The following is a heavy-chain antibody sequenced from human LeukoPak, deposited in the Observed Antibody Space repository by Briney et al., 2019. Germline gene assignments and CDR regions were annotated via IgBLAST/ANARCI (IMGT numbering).Heavy chain of an antibody. D-gene: IGHD6-6*01. CDR2: INPSGGSP. Sequence: ASVKVSCKASGYTFTSYYIHWVRQAPGQGLEWTGVINPSGGSPSYAQKFQGRVTVTRDTSTSTIYMELSSLRSEDTAVYYCARKSVANPFDYWGQGTLVTVSS. CDR1: GYTFTSYY. V-gene: IGHV1-46*01. J-gene: IGHJ4*02. CDR3: ARKSVANPFDY.